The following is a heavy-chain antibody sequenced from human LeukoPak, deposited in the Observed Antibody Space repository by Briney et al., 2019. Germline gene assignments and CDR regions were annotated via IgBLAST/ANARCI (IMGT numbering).Heavy chain of an antibody. CDR1: GFTFSSYS. V-gene: IGHV3-48*04. D-gene: IGHD1-1*01. Sequence: GGSLRLSCAASGFTFSSYSMNWVRQAPGKGLEWVSYISSSSSAIYYADSVKGRFTISRDNAKNSLYLQMNSLRVKDTAVYYCARDRNGDDYWGQGTLVTVSS. CDR2: ISSSSSAI. J-gene: IGHJ4*02. CDR3: ARDRNGDDY.